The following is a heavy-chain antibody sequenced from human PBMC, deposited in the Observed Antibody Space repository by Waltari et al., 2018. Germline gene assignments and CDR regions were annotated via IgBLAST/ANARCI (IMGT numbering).Heavy chain of an antibody. V-gene: IGHV3-21*01. CDR1: GFTFSSYS. CDR3: AKGTYYYYYMDV. J-gene: IGHJ6*03. CDR2: ISSSSSYL. Sequence: EVQLVESGGGLVKPGGSLRLSCAASGFTFSSYSMNWVRQAPGKGLEWVSSISSSSSYLYYADSVKGRFTISRDNAKNSLYLQMNSLRAEDTAVYYCAKGTYYYYYMDVWGKGTTVTVSS. D-gene: IGHD3-10*01.